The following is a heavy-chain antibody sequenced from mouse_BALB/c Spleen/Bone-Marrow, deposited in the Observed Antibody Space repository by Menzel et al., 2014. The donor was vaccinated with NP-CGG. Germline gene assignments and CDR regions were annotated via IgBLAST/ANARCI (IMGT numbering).Heavy chain of an antibody. CDR3: ARARSTVITTWYFDV. CDR1: GYTFTSYW. V-gene: IGHV1S41*01. D-gene: IGHD2-4*01. CDR2: FAPGSGNT. Sequence: DLVKPGASVKLSCKASGYTFTSYWTNWIKQRPGQGLEWIGRFAPGSGNTYYNEMFKGKATLTVDTSSSTAYIQLSSLSSEDSAVYFCARARSTVITTWYFDVWAQGPRSPSPQ. J-gene: IGHJ1*01.